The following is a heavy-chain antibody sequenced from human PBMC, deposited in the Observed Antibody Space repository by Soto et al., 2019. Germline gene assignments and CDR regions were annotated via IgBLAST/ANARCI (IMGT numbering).Heavy chain of an antibody. CDR2: IIPIFGTA. J-gene: IGHJ6*02. D-gene: IGHD1-7*01. Sequence: SVKVSCKASGGTFSSYTISWVRQAPGQGLEWMGGIIPIFGTANYAQKFQGRVTITADESTSTAYMELSSLRSEDTAVYYCARGRHNWNYVRGYYYGMDVWGQGTTVTVPS. CDR1: GGTFSSYT. V-gene: IGHV1-69*13. CDR3: ARGRHNWNYVRGYYYGMDV.